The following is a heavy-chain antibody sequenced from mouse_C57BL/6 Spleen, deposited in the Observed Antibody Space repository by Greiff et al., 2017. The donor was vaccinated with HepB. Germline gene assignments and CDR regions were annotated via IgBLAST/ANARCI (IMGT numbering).Heavy chain of an antibody. J-gene: IGHJ2*01. CDR3: ARWNYYGSSLYFDY. D-gene: IGHD1-1*01. CDR2: INPNNGGT. CDR1: GYTFTDYN. V-gene: IGHV1-18*01. Sequence: VQLQQSGPELVKPGASVKIPCKASGYTFTDYNMDWVKQSHGKSLEWIGDINPNNGGTIYNQKFKGKATLTVDKSSSTAYMELRSLTSEDTAVYYCARWNYYGSSLYFDYWGQGTTLTVSS.